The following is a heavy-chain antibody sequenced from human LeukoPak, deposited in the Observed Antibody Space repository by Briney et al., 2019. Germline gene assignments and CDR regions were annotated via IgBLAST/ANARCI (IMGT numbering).Heavy chain of an antibody. D-gene: IGHD3-3*01. V-gene: IGHV3-48*03. Sequence: GTSLRLSCGASGFIFNSYEMNWVRQAPGKGLEWVAFISFSGNSIYYADSVKGRFTISRDNAKNSLYLQMNSLRAEDTAVYYCARLDPWYYDFWSGYPAGFDYWGQGTLVTVSS. CDR3: ARLDPWYYDFWSGYPAGFDY. CDR1: GFIFNSYE. J-gene: IGHJ4*02. CDR2: ISFSGNSI.